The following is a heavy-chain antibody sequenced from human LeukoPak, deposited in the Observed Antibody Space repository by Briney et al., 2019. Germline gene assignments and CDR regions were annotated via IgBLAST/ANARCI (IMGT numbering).Heavy chain of an antibody. CDR3: ARAAGRSGSLPGY. CDR1: GYTFTSYG. V-gene: IGHV1-18*01. CDR2: ISAYNGNT. Sequence: GAPVKVSCKASGYTFTSYGISWVRQAPGQGLEWMGWISAYNGNTNYAQKLQGRVTMTRDTSISTAYMELSRLRSDDTAVYYCARAAGRSGSLPGYWGQGTLVTVSS. J-gene: IGHJ4*02. D-gene: IGHD3-3*01.